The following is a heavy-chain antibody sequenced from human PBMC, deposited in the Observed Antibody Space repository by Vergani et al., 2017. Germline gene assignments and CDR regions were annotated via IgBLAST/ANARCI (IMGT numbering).Heavy chain of an antibody. J-gene: IGHJ6*02. CDR3: ARGGLSSSWYGTNYGMDV. D-gene: IGHD6-13*01. CDR1: GGTFSSYA. Sequence: QVQLVQSGAEVKKPGSSVKVSCKASGGTFSSYAISWVRQAPGQGLEWMGIINPSGGSTSYAQKFQGRVTMTRDTSTSTVYMELSSLRSEDTAVYYCARGGLSSSWYGTNYGMDVWGQGTTVTVSS. V-gene: IGHV1-46*01. CDR2: INPSGGST.